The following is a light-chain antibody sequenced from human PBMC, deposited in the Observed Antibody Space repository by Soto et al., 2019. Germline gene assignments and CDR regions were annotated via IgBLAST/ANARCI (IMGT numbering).Light chain of an antibody. CDR3: QQCTNWPLT. V-gene: IGKV3-15*01. J-gene: IGKJ1*01. CDR2: GAS. Sequence: EILITQSPATLSVSPGERANLSCRASQSVRSNLAWYQQKPGQAPRLLINGASTRATGIPARFSGSGSGTEFTLTITSLESEDFAVYYCQQCTNWPLTFGLGTKVEIK. CDR1: QSVRSN.